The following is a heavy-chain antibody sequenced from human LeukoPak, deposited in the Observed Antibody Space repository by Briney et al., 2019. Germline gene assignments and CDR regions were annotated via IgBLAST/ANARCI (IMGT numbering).Heavy chain of an antibody. CDR3: AREATFGYHYFYY. J-gene: IGHJ4*02. V-gene: IGHV3-7*01. CDR1: GFTFSSNR. Sequence: GGSLRLSCAVSGFTFSSNRMSWVRQAPGKGLEWVANIYQHGSEEHYVDSVKGRFTISRDNAKNSLYLQMDSLRAEDTAMYYCAREATFGYHYFYYWGQGTLVTVSS. D-gene: IGHD3-16*01. CDR2: IYQHGSEE.